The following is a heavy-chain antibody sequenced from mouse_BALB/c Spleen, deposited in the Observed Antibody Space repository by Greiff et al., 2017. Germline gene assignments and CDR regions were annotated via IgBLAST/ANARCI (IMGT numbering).Heavy chain of an antibody. CDR2: IRNKANGYTT. Sequence: EVKLMESGGGLVQPGGSLRLSCATSGFTFTDYYMSWVRQPPGKALEWLGFIRNKANGYTTEYSASVKGRFTISRDNSQSILYLQMNTLRAEDSATYYCARDVYGSSFAYWGQGTLVTVSA. J-gene: IGHJ3*01. CDR3: ARDVYGSSFAY. CDR1: GFTFTDYY. V-gene: IGHV7-3*02. D-gene: IGHD1-1*01.